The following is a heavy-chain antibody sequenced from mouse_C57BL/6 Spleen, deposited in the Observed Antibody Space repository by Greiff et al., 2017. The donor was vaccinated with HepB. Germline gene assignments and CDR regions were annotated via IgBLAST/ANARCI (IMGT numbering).Heavy chain of an antibody. CDR1: GYTFTDYN. D-gene: IGHD2-1*01. V-gene: IGHV1-18*01. CDR2: INPNNGGT. CDR3: ARGDGTGGYFDG. Sequence: EVQLQQSGPELVKPGASVKIPCKASGYTFTDYNMDWVKQSHGKSLEWIGDINPNNGGTIDNQKFKGKATLTVDKSSSTAYMELRSLTSEDTAVEYCARGDGTGGYFDGWGTGTTVTVSS. J-gene: IGHJ1*03.